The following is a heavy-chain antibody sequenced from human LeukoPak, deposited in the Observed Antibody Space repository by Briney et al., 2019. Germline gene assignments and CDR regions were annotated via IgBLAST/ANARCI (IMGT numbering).Heavy chain of an antibody. D-gene: IGHD3-10*01. CDR2: IIPILGIA. Sequence: SVKVSCKVSGGTFSSYAISWVRQAPGQGLEWMGRIIPILGIANYAQKFQGRVTITADKSTSTAYMELSSLRSEDMAVYYCARGARGEPGDYWGQGTLVTVSS. CDR3: ARGARGEPGDY. CDR1: GGTFSSYA. V-gene: IGHV1-69*04. J-gene: IGHJ4*02.